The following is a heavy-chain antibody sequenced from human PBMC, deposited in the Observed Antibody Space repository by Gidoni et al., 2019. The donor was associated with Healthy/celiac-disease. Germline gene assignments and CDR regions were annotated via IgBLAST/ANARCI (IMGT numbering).Heavy chain of an antibody. Sequence: EVQLVESGGGLVQPGGSLRLSCAASGFTFSSYSMNWVRRAPGKGLEWVSYISSSSSTIYYADSVKGRFTISRDNAKNSLYLQMNSLRDEDTAVYYCARDRIVVVPAASEPDGSGSYVDYWGQGTLVTVSS. CDR3: ARDRIVVVPAASEPDGSGSYVDY. D-gene: IGHD2-2*01. J-gene: IGHJ4*02. V-gene: IGHV3-48*02. CDR2: ISSSSSTI. CDR1: GFTFSSYS.